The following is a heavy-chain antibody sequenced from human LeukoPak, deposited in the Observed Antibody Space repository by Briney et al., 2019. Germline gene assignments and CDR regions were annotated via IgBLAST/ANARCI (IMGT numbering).Heavy chain of an antibody. J-gene: IGHJ4*02. CDR3: ATHYYDSSGYYYPWDY. V-gene: IGHV1-69*10. CDR2: IIPIFGIA. CDR1: GGTFISYA. D-gene: IGHD3-22*01. Sequence: GASVKVSCKASGGTFISYAISWVGQAPGQGLEWMGGIIPIFGIANYAQKFQGRVTITADKSTSTAYMELSSLRSEDTAVYYCATHYYDSSGYYYPWDYWGQGTLVTVSS.